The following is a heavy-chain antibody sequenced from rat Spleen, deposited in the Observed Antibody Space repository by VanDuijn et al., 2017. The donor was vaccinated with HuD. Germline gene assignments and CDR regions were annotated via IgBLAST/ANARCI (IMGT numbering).Heavy chain of an antibody. Sequence: EVQLVESGGGLVQPGRSLKLSCVASGFTFNNYWMTWIRQAPGKGLEWVASITNTGGSTSYPDSVKGRFTISRDDVKSTQYLQMDSLRSEDTATYYCATYYYSSPIWFAYWGQGTLVTVSS. D-gene: IGHD1-2*01. CDR2: ITNTGGST. V-gene: IGHV5-31*01. CDR1: GFTFNNYW. J-gene: IGHJ3*01. CDR3: ATYYYSSPIWFAY.